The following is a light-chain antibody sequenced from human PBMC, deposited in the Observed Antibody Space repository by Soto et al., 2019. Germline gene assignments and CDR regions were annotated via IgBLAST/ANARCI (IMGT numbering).Light chain of an antibody. V-gene: IGKV3-15*01. CDR1: QSVNLN. CDR3: HQYNAWPRGT. CDR2: GAS. J-gene: IGKJ3*01. Sequence: EIMMTQSPGTLSVSPGEGATLSCTASQSVNLNFAWYQQKPGQPPRRLLYGASTRATGIPVRFLGSGSGTEVTLTISSMQSEDSAVFYCHQYNAWPRGTFGPGTKVEIK.